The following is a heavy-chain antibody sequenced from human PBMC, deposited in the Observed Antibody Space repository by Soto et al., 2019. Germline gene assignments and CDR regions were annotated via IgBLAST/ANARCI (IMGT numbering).Heavy chain of an antibody. CDR3: ARDQGATIGGYYYYYGMDV. V-gene: IGHV3-53*04. J-gene: IGHJ6*02. CDR2: IYSGGST. CDR1: GFTVSSNY. D-gene: IGHD5-12*01. Sequence: GGSLRLSCAASGFTVSSNYMSWVRQAPGKGLEWVSVIYSGGSTYYADSVKGRFTISRHNSKNTLYPQMNSLRAEDTAVYYCARDQGATIGGYYYYYGMDVWGQGTTVTVSS.